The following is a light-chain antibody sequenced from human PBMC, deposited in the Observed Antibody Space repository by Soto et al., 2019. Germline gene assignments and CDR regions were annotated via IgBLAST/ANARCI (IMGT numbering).Light chain of an antibody. CDR1: SSDVGGYNY. CDR3: SSYTSSSTLEV. V-gene: IGLV2-14*01. J-gene: IGLJ2*01. CDR2: EVS. Sequence: QSVLTQPASVSGSPGQSITISCTGTSSDVGGYNYVSWYQLHPGKAPKLMIYEVSYRPSGVSNRFSGSKSGNTASLTISGLQGEDEGDYYCSSYTSSSTLEVFGGGTKLTVL.